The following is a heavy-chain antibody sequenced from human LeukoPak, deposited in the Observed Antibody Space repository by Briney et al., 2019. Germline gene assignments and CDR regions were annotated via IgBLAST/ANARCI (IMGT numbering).Heavy chain of an antibody. CDR1: GFTFSSYS. CDR2: ISSSSSYI. D-gene: IGHD1-26*01. J-gene: IGHJ2*01. V-gene: IGHV3-21*01. Sequence: GGSLRLSCAASGFTFSSYSMNWVRQAPEKGLEWVSSISSSSSYIYYADSVKGRFTISRDNAKNSLYLQMNSLRAEDTAVYYCARSGSYYSWYFDLWGRGTLVTVSS. CDR3: ARSGSYYSWYFDL.